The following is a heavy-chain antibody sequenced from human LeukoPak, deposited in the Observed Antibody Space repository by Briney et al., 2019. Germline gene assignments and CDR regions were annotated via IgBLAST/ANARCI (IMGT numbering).Heavy chain of an antibody. V-gene: IGHV3-48*04. Sequence: PGGSXXLSCAASGYPFSNXGMDWVXQXXGXGLEWISYISGRATNTEYADSVKARFTISRDNAENTLYLQMDNLRAEDTAVYYCAREGGGYRLFEFWGQGLLVTVSS. CDR1: GYPFSNXG. CDR2: ISGRATNT. CDR3: AREGGGYRLFEF. D-gene: IGHD2-15*01. J-gene: IGHJ4*02.